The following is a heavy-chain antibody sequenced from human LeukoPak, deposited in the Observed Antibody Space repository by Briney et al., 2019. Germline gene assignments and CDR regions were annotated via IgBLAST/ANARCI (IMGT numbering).Heavy chain of an antibody. Sequence: ASVKDSCKPSGYTFTSYDINGVRQATEQGPEWMGWMNPNSGNTGNAQKFQGRETITRNTSLSTAYMELSSLRSGYTPVYYCSRAENFMVRGVISYWGQGTLVTVSS. D-gene: IGHD3-10*01. CDR2: MNPNSGNT. CDR1: GYTFTSYD. V-gene: IGHV1-8*03. CDR3: SRAENFMVRGVISY. J-gene: IGHJ4*02.